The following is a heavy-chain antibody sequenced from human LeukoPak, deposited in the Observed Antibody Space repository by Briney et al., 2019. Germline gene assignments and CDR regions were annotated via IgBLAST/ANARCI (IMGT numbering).Heavy chain of an antibody. J-gene: IGHJ4*02. CDR1: GCTFSSYA. D-gene: IGHD3-22*01. V-gene: IGHV3-33*06. CDR3: TQVTDSSGYFPSDY. CDR2: IWYDGSNK. Sequence: GGSLRLSCAASGCTFSSYAMHWVRQAPGKGLEWVAVIWYDGSNKYYADSVKGRSTISRDNSKNTLYLQMNSLRADDTAVYYCTQVTDSSGYFPSDYWGQGTLVTVSS.